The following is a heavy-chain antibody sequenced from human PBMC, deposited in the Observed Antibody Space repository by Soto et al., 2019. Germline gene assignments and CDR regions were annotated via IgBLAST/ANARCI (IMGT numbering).Heavy chain of an antibody. CDR2: IYYSGDT. D-gene: IGHD4-17*01. V-gene: IGHV4-31*03. CDR3: ARESQSYGDLDY. CDR1: GGSISSGGYY. J-gene: IGHJ4*02. Sequence: QVQLQESGPGLVKPSQTLSLTCTVSGGSISSGGYYWSWIRQYPGKGLEWIGYIYYSGDTYYNPSLQSRVTISVDTSKNQFSLKMSSVTAAYTAVYYCARESQSYGDLDYWGQGTLVTVSS.